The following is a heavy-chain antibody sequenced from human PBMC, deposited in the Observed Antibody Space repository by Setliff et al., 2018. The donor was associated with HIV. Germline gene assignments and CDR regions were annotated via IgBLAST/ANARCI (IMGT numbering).Heavy chain of an antibody. Sequence: SETLSLTCTVSGDSISSYSWNWIRQSPGKGLEWIGYIYSSGSTNFNPSLKSRVTLSIDTSKNQFSLNLTSMTAADTAVYFCVRHGYYYDFIDIWGQGTVVTVSS. CDR1: GDSISSYS. V-gene: IGHV4-4*09. J-gene: IGHJ3*02. CDR3: VRHGYYYDFIDI. CDR2: IYSSGST. D-gene: IGHD3-22*01.